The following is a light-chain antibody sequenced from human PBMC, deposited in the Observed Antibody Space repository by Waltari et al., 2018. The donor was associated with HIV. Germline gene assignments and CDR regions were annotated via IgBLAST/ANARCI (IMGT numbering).Light chain of an antibody. Sequence: DIQMTQSPSSLSASVGDRVTITCRASQGISNYLAWYQQKPGKVPKVLIYAASTLHSGVPSRFSGSGSGTDFTLTITSLQPEDVATYYCQKYYSARSWTFGQGTKVEIK. J-gene: IGKJ1*01. CDR2: AAS. CDR3: QKYYSARSWT. V-gene: IGKV1-27*01. CDR1: QGISNY.